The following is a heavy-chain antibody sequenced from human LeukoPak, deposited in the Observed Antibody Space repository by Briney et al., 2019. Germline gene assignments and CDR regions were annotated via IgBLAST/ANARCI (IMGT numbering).Heavy chain of an antibody. CDR2: INHSGST. CDR3: ARGVVVVTIRRYFDC. V-gene: IGHV4-34*01. Sequence: NPSETLSLNCAVYAGSFSGYYWSWIRQPPGHGLEWIGEINHSGSTNYNPSLKSRVTITVDASKTQFSLKLSFVTGADTAVYYCARGVVVVTIRRYFDCWSEATLVTVSS. CDR1: AGSFSGYY. D-gene: IGHD3-22*01. J-gene: IGHJ4*01.